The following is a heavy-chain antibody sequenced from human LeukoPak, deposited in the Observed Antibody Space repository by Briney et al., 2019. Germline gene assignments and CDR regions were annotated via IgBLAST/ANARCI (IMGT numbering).Heavy chain of an antibody. J-gene: IGHJ5*02. D-gene: IGHD5-18*01. V-gene: IGHV4-38-2*02. CDR3: AKGAGGFSYYNWFDP. CDR1: GYSIGSGYY. CDR2: IYYSGTT. Sequence: SETLSLTCSVSGYSIGSGYYWGWIRQPPGKGLEWIGSIYYSGTTRYNPSLESRVTISVDTSKNQFSLKLASVTAADTAIYYCAKGAGGFSYYNWFDPWGQGTLVTVPS.